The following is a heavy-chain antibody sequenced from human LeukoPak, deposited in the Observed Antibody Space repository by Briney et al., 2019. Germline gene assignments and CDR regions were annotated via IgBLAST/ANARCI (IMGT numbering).Heavy chain of an antibody. Sequence: ASVKVSCKASGYTFTSYGISWVRQAPGQGLEWMGWISAYNGNTNYAQKLQGRVTMTTDTSTSTAYMELRSLRSDDTAVYYCARDSWGGIVATTFDYWGQGTLVTVSS. CDR2: ISAYNGNT. CDR3: ARDSWGGIVATTFDY. CDR1: GYTFTSYG. D-gene: IGHD5-12*01. J-gene: IGHJ4*02. V-gene: IGHV1-18*01.